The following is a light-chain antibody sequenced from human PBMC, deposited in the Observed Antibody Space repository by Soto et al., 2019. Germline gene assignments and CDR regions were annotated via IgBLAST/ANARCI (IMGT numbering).Light chain of an antibody. CDR2: GAS. J-gene: IGKJ5*01. CDR3: QQRHMWPIT. V-gene: IGKV3D-20*02. Sequence: EIVLTQSPGTLSLSPGERATLSCRASQSVRSSYIAWYQQKPGQAPRLLIYGASSRATGIPDRFSGSGSGTDFTLTISSLEPEDSAVYYCQQRHMWPITFGQGTRLEIK. CDR1: QSVRSSY.